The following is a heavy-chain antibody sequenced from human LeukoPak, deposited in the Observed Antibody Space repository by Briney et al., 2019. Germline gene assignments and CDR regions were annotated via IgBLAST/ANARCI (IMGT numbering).Heavy chain of an antibody. CDR1: GFTVSTHG. D-gene: IGHD2-2*01. J-gene: IGHJ4*02. V-gene: IGHV3-30*02. CDR3: AKCGGSTSCFSYYFDY. Sequence: GGSLRLSCGASGFTVSTHGMHWVRQAPGKGLEWVAFIQSGENNKYYADSVKGRFTISRDNSKNTLYLQMNSLRAEDTAVYYCAKCGGSTSCFSYYFDYWGQGTLVTVSS. CDR2: IQSGENNK.